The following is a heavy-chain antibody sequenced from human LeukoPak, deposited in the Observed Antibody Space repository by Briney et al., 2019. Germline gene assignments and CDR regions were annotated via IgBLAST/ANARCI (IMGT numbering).Heavy chain of an antibody. J-gene: IGHJ5*02. CDR3: ARGQGATVPKVGKNWFDP. V-gene: IGHV4-34*01. Sequence: SETLSLTCAVYDGSFSGYHWNWIRQPPGKGPEWIGEVNESGGTNINPSLRSRVILSVDTSMNQFSLKLISVTAADTGVYYCARGQGATVPKVGKNWFDPWGHGTRVIVSP. D-gene: IGHD1-26*01. CDR1: DGSFSGYH. CDR2: VNESGGT.